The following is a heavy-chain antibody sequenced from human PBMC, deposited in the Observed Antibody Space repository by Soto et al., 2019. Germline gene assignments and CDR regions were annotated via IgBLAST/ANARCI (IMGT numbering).Heavy chain of an antibody. V-gene: IGHV3-7*01. CDR2: IKQDGSEK. D-gene: IGHD6-6*01. CDR3: ARRPSARKNNWLTT. Sequence: GGSLRVSCAASGFTFSSYWMSWVRQAPGKGLEWVASIKQDGSEKYYVDSVKGRFTISRENAKNSLYLQMNSLRAEDTAVYYCARRPSARKNNWLTTWGQGNLVTVAS. CDR1: GFTFSSYW. J-gene: IGHJ5*02.